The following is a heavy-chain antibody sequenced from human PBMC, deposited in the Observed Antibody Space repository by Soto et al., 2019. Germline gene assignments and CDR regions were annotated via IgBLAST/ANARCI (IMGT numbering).Heavy chain of an antibody. CDR3: GRGGFRLAAAGIAY. D-gene: IGHD6-13*01. Sequence: SVKVSCKASGGTFSSYAISWVRQAPGQGLEWMGGIIPIFGTANYAQKFQGRVTITADESTSTAYMELSSLRSEATGGYYCGRGGFRLAAAGIAYWGQGTLVPVSS. V-gene: IGHV1-69*13. J-gene: IGHJ4*02. CDR1: GGTFSSYA. CDR2: IIPIFGTA.